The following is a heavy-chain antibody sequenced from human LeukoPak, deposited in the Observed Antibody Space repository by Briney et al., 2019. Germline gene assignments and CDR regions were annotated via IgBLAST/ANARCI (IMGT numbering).Heavy chain of an antibody. CDR1: GFTFSRYW. CDR2: INSDGSST. V-gene: IGHV3-74*01. J-gene: IGHJ4*02. CDR3: ARDSSSSWYNPWGY. Sequence: GGSLRLSCAASGFTFSRYWMHWVRQAPGKGLVWVSRINSDGSSTSYADSVKGRFTISRDNSKNTLYLQMNSLRAEDTAVYYCARDSSSSWYNPWGYWGQGTLVTVSS. D-gene: IGHD6-13*01.